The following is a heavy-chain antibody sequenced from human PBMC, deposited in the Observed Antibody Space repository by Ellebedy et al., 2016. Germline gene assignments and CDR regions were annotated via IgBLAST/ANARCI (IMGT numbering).Heavy chain of an antibody. CDR1: GFTFSSYW. J-gene: IGHJ4*02. Sequence: GGSLRLSXAASGFTFSSYWMSWVRQAPGKGLEYVSAISSNGGSTYYADSVKGRFTISRDNSKNTLYLQMNSLRAEDTAVYYCARRAVGLVADYAFDYWGQGTLVTVSS. CDR3: ARRAVGLVADYAFDY. D-gene: IGHD2-15*01. CDR2: ISSNGGST. V-gene: IGHV3-64*04.